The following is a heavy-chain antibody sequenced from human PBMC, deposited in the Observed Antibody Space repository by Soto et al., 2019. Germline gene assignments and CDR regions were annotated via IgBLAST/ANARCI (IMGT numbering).Heavy chain of an antibody. Sequence: QVQLVESAGGVVQPGRSLRLSCAASGFTFSNYGIHWVRQAPGKGLEWVAVISDDGSTKYYADSVKGRFTISRDNSKNTLYLQMNSLRGEDTAVYYGVKDLSSETLTTVANYGIDAWGQGATVTVSS. J-gene: IGHJ6*02. D-gene: IGHD4-17*01. CDR2: ISDDGSTK. V-gene: IGHV3-30*18. CDR1: GFTFSNYG. CDR3: VKDLSSETLTTVANYGIDA.